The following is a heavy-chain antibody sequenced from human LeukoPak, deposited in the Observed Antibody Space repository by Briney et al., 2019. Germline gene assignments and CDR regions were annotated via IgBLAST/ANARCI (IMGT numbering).Heavy chain of an antibody. V-gene: IGHV3-23*01. D-gene: IGHD3-22*01. CDR1: GLTFGSYA. CDR2: ITSRGDST. J-gene: IGHJ4*02. CDR3: AKPGISMVVVLNYFDY. Sequence: GGSLRLSCVASGLTFGSYAMSWVRQAPGKGLEWVAAITSRGDSTYYADSVKGRFTISRDNSKNTLYLQMNSLRAEDTALYYCAKPGISMVVVLNYFDYWGQGTLVTVSS.